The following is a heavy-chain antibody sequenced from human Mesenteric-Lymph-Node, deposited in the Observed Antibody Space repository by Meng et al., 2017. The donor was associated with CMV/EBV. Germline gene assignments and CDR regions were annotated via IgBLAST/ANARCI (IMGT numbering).Heavy chain of an antibody. D-gene: IGHD3-10*01. CDR1: GGSFSDYH. V-gene: IGHV4-34*01. CDR3: ARVRYYGSGSYRALVDY. CDR2: INHSGST. J-gene: IGHJ4*02. Sequence: GGSFSDYHWGCIRQPPGKGLEWIGEINHSGSTNHNPSLKSRVTISVDTSKNQFSLRLSSVTAADTAVYYCARVRYYGSGSYRALVDYWGQGTLVTVSS.